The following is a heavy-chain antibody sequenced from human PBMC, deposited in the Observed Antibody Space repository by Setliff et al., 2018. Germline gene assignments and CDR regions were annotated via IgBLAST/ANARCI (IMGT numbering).Heavy chain of an antibody. Sequence: GGSLRLSCVVSGVVFRNYHLNWVRQTPEKGLEWVSSFSGSNEYIRYADSVKGRFTISRDSAENAVYLQMNNLSAEDTAVYYCAGSRAWIPIFDSWGQGILVTVSS. J-gene: IGHJ4*02. CDR1: GVVFRNYH. V-gene: IGHV3-21*01. D-gene: IGHD5-12*01. CDR3: AGSRAWIPIFDS. CDR2: FSGSNEYI.